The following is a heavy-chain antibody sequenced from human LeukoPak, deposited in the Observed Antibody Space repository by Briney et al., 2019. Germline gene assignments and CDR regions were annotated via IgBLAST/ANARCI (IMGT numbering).Heavy chain of an antibody. V-gene: IGHV3-30*02. D-gene: IGHD3-10*01. CDR2: IRYDGSNK. J-gene: IGHJ6*03. CDR1: GFTFSSYG. CDR3: AKDLITMVRGVIIDYYYYYMDV. Sequence: GSLRLSCAASGFTFSSYGMHWVRQAPGKGLEWVAFIRYDGSNKYYADSVKGRFTISRDNSKNTLYLQMNSLRAEDTAVYYCAKDLITMVRGVIIDYYYYYMDVWGKGTTVTISS.